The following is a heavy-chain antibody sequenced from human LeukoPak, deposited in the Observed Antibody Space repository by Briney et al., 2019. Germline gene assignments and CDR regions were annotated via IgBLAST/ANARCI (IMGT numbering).Heavy chain of an antibody. Sequence: PGGSLRLSCAASGFTFSRYEMNWVRQAPGKGLEWVSYISSSGSTIYYADSVKGRFTISRDKSKNTLYLQINSLRAEDTAVYYCAKDWRSSSARSLLFDYWGQGTQVTVSS. D-gene: IGHD6-6*01. CDR2: ISSSGSTI. CDR1: GFTFSRYE. J-gene: IGHJ4*02. CDR3: AKDWRSSSARSLLFDY. V-gene: IGHV3-48*03.